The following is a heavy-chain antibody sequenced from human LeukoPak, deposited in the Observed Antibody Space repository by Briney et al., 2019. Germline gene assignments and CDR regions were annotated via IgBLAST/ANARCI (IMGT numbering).Heavy chain of an antibody. D-gene: IGHD6-13*01. CDR1: GFTFSSYG. Sequence: GGSLRLSCAASGFTFSSYGMHWVRQSPGKGLEWVAVISYDGSDKYYTDSVKGRFTISRDNSKNTLYLQMNSLRAEDTAVYYCAKDPRIAAAGQQENGMDVWGQGTTVTVSS. J-gene: IGHJ6*02. V-gene: IGHV3-30*18. CDR2: ISYDGSDK. CDR3: AKDPRIAAAGQQENGMDV.